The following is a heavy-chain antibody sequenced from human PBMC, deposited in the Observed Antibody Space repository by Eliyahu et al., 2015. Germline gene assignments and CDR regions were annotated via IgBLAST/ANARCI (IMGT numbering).Heavy chain of an antibody. J-gene: IGHJ4*02. CDR1: GYIFTDYW. D-gene: IGHD5-12*01. CDR3: ARESGYVDY. V-gene: IGHV5-51*01. Sequence: EVQLVQSGAEVKKPGESLXXXCXGSGYIFTDYWIGWVSQMPGKGLEWMGIIYPGDSDTRYSPSFQGQVTISADKSLSTIYLQWSSLKASDTAIYYCARESGYVDYWGQGTLVTVSS. CDR2: IYPGDSDT.